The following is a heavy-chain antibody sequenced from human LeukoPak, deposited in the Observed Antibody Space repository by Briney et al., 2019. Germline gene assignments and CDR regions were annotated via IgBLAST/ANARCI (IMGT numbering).Heavy chain of an antibody. Sequence: SETLSLTCAVYGGSFSGYYWSWIRQPPGKGLEWIGEGSESGGTRFNPSLKSRVTISADTSKNQFSLKLNSVTAADTAVYYCAKNGQSGFSFDPWGQGTLVTVSS. D-gene: IGHD3-3*01. CDR2: GSESGGT. CDR1: GGSFSGYY. CDR3: AKNGQSGFSFDP. V-gene: IGHV4-34*01. J-gene: IGHJ5*02.